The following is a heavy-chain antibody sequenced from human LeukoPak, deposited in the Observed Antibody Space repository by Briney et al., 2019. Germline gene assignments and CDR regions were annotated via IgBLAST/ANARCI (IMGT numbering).Heavy chain of an antibody. D-gene: IGHD2/OR15-2a*01. Sequence: GGSLRLSCAVSGFTFSSYSMNWVRQAPGKGLEWVGRIKSKTDGGTTDYAAPVKGRFTTSRDDSTNSLYLQMNSLKTEDTAVYYCTTDFSMIPYYMDVWGKGTTVTISS. J-gene: IGHJ6*03. CDR3: TTDFSMIPYYMDV. CDR2: IKSKTDGGTT. CDR1: GFTFSSYS. V-gene: IGHV3-15*01.